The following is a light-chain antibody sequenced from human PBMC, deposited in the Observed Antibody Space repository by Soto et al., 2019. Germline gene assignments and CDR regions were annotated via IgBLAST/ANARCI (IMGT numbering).Light chain of an antibody. J-gene: IGLJ1*01. CDR3: SSSKSSSTLGV. CDR1: SSDVGGYNY. CDR2: DVS. Sequence: QSALTQPASVSGAPGQSITISCTGTSSDVGGYNYVSWYQQHPGKAPKLMIYDVSNRPSGVSHRFSGSKSGNTASLTISGVQAEDEAAYYCSSSKSSSTLGVFGTGTKLTVL. V-gene: IGLV2-14*01.